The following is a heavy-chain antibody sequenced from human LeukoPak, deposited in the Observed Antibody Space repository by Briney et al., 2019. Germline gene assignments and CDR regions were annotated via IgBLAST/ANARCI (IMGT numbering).Heavy chain of an antibody. Sequence: PGGSLRLFCAAWGFTFSSNYMSGVRRSPGKGRVWVSVIYRGGSTYYADSVKSRFTISRENSKNTLYLQMNSLRDEDTDVYYCATAVTNTRFDYWGQGSLVTVSP. D-gene: IGHD4-17*01. CDR1: GFTFSSNY. J-gene: IGHJ4*02. V-gene: IGHV3-53*01. CDR2: IYRGGST. CDR3: ATAVTNTRFDY.